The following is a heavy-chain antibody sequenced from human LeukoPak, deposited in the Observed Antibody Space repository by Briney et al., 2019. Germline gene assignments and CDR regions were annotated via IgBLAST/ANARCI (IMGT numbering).Heavy chain of an antibody. Sequence: SETLSLTCTVSGGSISSHYRSWIRQPPGKGLEWIGYIYYSGSTNYNPSLKSRVTISVDTSKNQFSLKLSSVTAADTAVYYCARGSYWGDYNDYWGQGTLVTVSS. D-gene: IGHD1-26*01. CDR1: GGSISSHY. V-gene: IGHV4-59*11. CDR3: ARGSYWGDYNDY. J-gene: IGHJ4*02. CDR2: IYYSGST.